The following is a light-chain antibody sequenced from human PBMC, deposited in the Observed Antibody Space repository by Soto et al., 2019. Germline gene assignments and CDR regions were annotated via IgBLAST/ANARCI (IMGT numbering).Light chain of an antibody. J-gene: IGKJ1*01. CDR3: QQYDSFSPAGT. CDR1: QSISRW. CDR2: KAS. Sequence: DIQMTQSPSTLAASVGDRVTITCRASQSISRWLAWYQQKPGKAPKLLIYKASSLDSGVPSRFSGSGSGTDFTLTISSLQPDDFATYYYQQYDSFSPAGTFGQGTKVEIK. V-gene: IGKV1-5*03.